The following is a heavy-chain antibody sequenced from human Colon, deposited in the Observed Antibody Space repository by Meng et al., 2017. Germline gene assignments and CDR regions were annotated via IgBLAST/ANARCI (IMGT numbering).Heavy chain of an antibody. CDR2: IYWDDDK. CDR3: ARKGALEPLDY. D-gene: IGHD1-1*01. V-gene: IGHV2-5*02. J-gene: IGHJ4*02. CDR1: KFPLKTNGVG. Sequence: QITLKESGPTVVKPTQALTLTYTFSKFPLKTNGVGVDWIRQPPGKALEWLAVIYWDDDKRYSPSLKTRVTITKDTSKNQVVLTMTNMDPVDTATYYCARKGALEPLDYWGQGTLVTVSS.